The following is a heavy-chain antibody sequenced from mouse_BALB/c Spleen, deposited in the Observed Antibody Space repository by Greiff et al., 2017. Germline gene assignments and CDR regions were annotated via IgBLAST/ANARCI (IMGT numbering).Heavy chain of an antibody. D-gene: IGHD2-2*01. Sequence: EVQLQESGPGLVKPSQSLSLTCTATGYSITSDYAWNWIRQFPGNKLEWMGYISYSGSTSYNPSIKSRISITRDTSKNQFFLQLNSVTTEDTATYDCARSYGYDGYFDVWGAGTTVTVSS. CDR1: GYSITSDYA. CDR3: ARSYGYDGYFDV. J-gene: IGHJ1*01. CDR2: ISYSGST. V-gene: IGHV3-2*02.